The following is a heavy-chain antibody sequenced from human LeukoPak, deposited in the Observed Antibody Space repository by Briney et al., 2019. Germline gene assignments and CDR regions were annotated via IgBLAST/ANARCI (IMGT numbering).Heavy chain of an antibody. D-gene: IGHD4-17*01. V-gene: IGHV1-8*03. CDR1: GYSFTNYD. J-gene: IGHJ4*02. Sequence: ASVKVSCKASGYSFTNYDINWVRQATGQGLEWMGWMNPKSGDTGYSQKFQGRVFITRDTSINTAYMELSRLRSDDTAVYYCARDTTDGPDYWGQGTLVTVSS. CDR3: ARDTTDGPDY. CDR2: MNPKSGDT.